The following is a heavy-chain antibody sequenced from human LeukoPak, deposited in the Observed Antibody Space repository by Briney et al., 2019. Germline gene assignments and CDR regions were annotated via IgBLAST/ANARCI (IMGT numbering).Heavy chain of an antibody. CDR1: GGSISSYY. J-gene: IGHJ4*02. CDR2: IYYSGST. D-gene: IGHD5-12*01. CDR3: AREDGSSGYDDF. V-gene: IGHV4-59*12. Sequence: SETLSLTCTVSGGSISSYYWNWIRQPPGKGLEWIGYIYYSGSTNYNPSLKSRVTISVDTSKNHFSLNLKSVTAADTAVYYCAREDGSSGYDDFWGQGTLVTVSS.